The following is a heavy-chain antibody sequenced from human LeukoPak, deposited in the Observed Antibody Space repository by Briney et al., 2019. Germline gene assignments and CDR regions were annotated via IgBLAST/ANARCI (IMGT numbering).Heavy chain of an antibody. V-gene: IGHV4-4*07. Sequence: SETLSLTCTVSGGSISSYYWSWIRQPAGKGLEWIGRIYTSGSTNHNPSLKSRVTMSVDTSKNQFSLKLSSVTAADTAVYYCARDNVTGGWFDPWGQGTLVTVSS. CDR1: GGSISSYY. D-gene: IGHD7-27*01. CDR2: IYTSGST. CDR3: ARDNVTGGWFDP. J-gene: IGHJ5*02.